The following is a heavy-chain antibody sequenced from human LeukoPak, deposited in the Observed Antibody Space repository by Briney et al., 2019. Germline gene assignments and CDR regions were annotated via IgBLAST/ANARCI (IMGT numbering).Heavy chain of an antibody. J-gene: IGHJ4*02. CDR2: MNPNSGNT. CDR3: AIPYSSSWGNFDY. V-gene: IGHV1-8*01. D-gene: IGHD6-13*01. Sequence: GASVKVSCKASGYTFTSYDINWVRQATGQGLEWMGWMNPNSGNTGYAQKFQGRVTMTRNTSISTAYMELSSLRSEDTAVYYCAIPYSSSWGNFDYWGQGTLVTVSS. CDR1: GYTFTSYD.